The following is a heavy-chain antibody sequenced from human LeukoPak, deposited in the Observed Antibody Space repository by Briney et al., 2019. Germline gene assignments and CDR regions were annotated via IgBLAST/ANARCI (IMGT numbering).Heavy chain of an antibody. Sequence: GGSLRLSCAASGFTFSSYEMNWVRQAPGKGLEWVSYISSSGSTIYYAHSVKGRFTISRDHAKNSLYVQMNSLRAEDTAVYYCARSTMVRGPMEVWGKGTTVTISS. D-gene: IGHD3-10*01. J-gene: IGHJ6*04. CDR1: GFTFSSYE. CDR3: ARSTMVRGPMEV. CDR2: ISSSGSTI. V-gene: IGHV3-48*03.